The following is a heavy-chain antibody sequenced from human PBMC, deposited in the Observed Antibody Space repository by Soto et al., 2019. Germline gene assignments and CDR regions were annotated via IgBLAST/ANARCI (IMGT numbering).Heavy chain of an antibody. CDR2: IIPIFGTA. V-gene: IGHV1-69*06. CDR1: GGTFSSYA. CDR3: ASVYYGSGSYYMVPYYFDY. D-gene: IGHD3-10*01. Sequence: AASVKVSCKASGGTFSSYAISWVRRAPGQGLEWMGGIIPIFGTANYAQKFQGRVTITADKSTSTAYMELSSLRSEDTAVYYCASVYYGSGSYYMVPYYFDYWGQGTLVTVSS. J-gene: IGHJ4*02.